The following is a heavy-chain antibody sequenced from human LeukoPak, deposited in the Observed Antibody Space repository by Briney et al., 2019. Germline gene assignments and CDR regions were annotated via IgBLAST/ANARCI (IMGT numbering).Heavy chain of an antibody. J-gene: IGHJ6*02. V-gene: IGHV3-66*01. D-gene: IGHD6-13*01. CDR3: ARIAAAGPVRNYYYYYGMDV. CDR2: IYSGGST. CDR1: GFTVSSNY. Sequence: GGSLRLSCAASGFTVSSNYMSWVHQAPGKGLEWVSVIYSGGSTYYADSVKGRFTISRDNSKNTLYLQMNSLRAEDTAVYYCARIAAAGPVRNYYYYYGMDVWGQGTTVTVSS.